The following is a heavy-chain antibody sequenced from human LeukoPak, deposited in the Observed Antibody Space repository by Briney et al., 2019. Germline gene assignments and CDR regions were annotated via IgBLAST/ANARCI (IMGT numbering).Heavy chain of an antibody. CDR3: AKDAGLARSSGKDW. Sequence: GGSLRLSCAASGFTFSSYAMSWVRQAPGKGLEWVSGISGSGGSTYYADSVEGRFTISRDNSKSTLYLQMNSLRAEDTAVYYCAKDAGLARSSGKDWWGQGTLVTVSS. J-gene: IGHJ4*02. D-gene: IGHD6-19*01. V-gene: IGHV3-23*01. CDR1: GFTFSSYA. CDR2: ISGSGGST.